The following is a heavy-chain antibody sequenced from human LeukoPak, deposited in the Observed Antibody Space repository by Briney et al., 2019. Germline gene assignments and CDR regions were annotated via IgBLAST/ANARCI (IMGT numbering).Heavy chain of an antibody. J-gene: IGHJ4*02. CDR2: IRSKANSYAT. CDR3: TTFLIEAASEGFDY. V-gene: IGHV3-73*01. D-gene: IGHD6-13*01. CDR1: GFTFSGSV. Sequence: GGSLRLSCAASGFTFSGSVMHWVRQASGQGLEWVGRIRSKANSYATAYAASVKGRFTISRDDSKNTAYLQMNSLKTEDTAVYYCTTFLIEAASEGFDYWGQGTLVTVSS.